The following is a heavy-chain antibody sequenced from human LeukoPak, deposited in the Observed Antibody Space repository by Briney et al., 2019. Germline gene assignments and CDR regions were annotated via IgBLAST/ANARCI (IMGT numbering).Heavy chain of an antibody. J-gene: IGHJ4*02. CDR1: GCTFDDYA. CDR3: ASGRSYDSRGLDY. D-gene: IGHD3-22*01. Sequence: PGRSLRLSCAASGCTFDDYAMHWVRQAPGKGLEWVSGISWKSGSIGYADSVKGRFNISRDNAKNSLYLQMNSLRAEDTALYYCASGRSYDSRGLDYWGQGTLVTVSS. CDR2: ISWKSGSI. V-gene: IGHV3-9*01.